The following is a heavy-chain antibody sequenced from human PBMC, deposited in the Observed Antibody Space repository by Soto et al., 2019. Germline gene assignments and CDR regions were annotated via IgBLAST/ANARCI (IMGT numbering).Heavy chain of an antibody. V-gene: IGHV4-31*03. CDR3: ARWWSGSRQGFDP. J-gene: IGHJ5*02. D-gene: IGHD3-3*01. CDR2: IYYSGST. Sequence: QVQLQESGPGLVKPSQTLSLTCTVSGGSISSGDYYWSWIRQHPGKGLEWIGYIYYSGSTYYNPSIKSGVTIAVDTSKNQFSLKLSSVTAADTAVYYCARWWSGSRQGFDPWGQGTLVTVSS. CDR1: GGSISSGDYY.